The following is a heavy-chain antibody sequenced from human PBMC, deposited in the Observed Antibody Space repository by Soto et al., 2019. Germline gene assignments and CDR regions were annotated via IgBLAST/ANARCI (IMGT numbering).Heavy chain of an antibody. CDR2: IRSKGDSYAT. Sequence: GGSLRLSCAASGFTFSDFVMDWVRQASGKGLEWVARIRSKGDSYATAYTESVKGRSTISRDDSKNTAYLQMNSLKTEDTAVYYCAYIIGWGQGTLVTVSS. CDR3: AYIIG. V-gene: IGHV3-73*01. D-gene: IGHD3-10*01. CDR1: GFTFSDFV. J-gene: IGHJ4*02.